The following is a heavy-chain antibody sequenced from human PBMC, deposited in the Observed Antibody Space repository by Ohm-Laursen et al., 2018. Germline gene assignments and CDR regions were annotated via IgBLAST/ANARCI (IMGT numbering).Heavy chain of an antibody. J-gene: IGHJ4*02. D-gene: IGHD5-24*01. CDR3: SKDLEMATMKYYFDS. Sequence: SLRLSCAASGFTFSSYGMHWVRKAPGKGLEWVAVMSYDGNNQYYADSVIGRFTISRDNSKNRLYLQMNNLRAKDTALYYCSKDLEMATMKYYFDSWGQGTLATVSS. V-gene: IGHV3-30*18. CDR1: GFTFSSYG. CDR2: MSYDGNNQ.